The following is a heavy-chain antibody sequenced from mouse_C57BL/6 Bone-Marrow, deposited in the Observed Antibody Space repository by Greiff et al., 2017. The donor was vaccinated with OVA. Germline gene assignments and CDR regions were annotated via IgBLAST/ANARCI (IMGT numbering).Heavy chain of an antibody. CDR1: GYTFTDYY. V-gene: IGHV1-19*01. CDR2: INPYNGGT. Sequence: QLQQSGPVLVKPGASVKMSCKASGYTFTDYYMNWVKQSHGKSLEWIGVINPYNGGTSYNQKFKGKATLTVDKSSSTAYMELNSLTSEDSAVYYCATRDDYDAMDYWGQGTSVTVSS. CDR3: ATRDDYDAMDY. J-gene: IGHJ4*01.